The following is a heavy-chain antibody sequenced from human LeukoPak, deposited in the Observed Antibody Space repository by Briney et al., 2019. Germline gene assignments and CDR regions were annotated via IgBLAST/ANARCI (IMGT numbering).Heavy chain of an antibody. CDR3: ARESSSWSNWFDP. J-gene: IGHJ5*02. CDR2: NYHSGTT. D-gene: IGHD6-13*01. Sequence: PSQTLSLTCAVSGGSISSGVYSWSWIRQPPGKGLEWMGYNYHSGTTYYNTSLKSRVTITVDRYKYQFSLKLNSVTAADTAVYYCARESSSWSNWFDPWGQGTLVTVSS. CDR1: GGSISSGVYS. V-gene: IGHV4-30-2*01.